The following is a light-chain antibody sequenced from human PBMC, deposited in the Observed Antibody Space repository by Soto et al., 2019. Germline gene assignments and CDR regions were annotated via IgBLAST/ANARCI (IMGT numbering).Light chain of an antibody. CDR1: QRGSSN. V-gene: IGKV3-15*01. CDR2: GAS. CDR3: QQYNNWPPVT. Sequence: EIVMTQSPATLSVSPGYIATLCCRISQRGSSNLAWYQQTPGQAPRLLIYGASTRATGIPARFSGSGSGTEFTLTISSLQSEDFAVYYCQQYNNWPPVTFGQGTKVDIK. J-gene: IGKJ1*01.